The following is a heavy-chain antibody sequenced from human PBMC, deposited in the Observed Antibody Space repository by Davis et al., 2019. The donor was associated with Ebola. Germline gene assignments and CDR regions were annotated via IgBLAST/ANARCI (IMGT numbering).Heavy chain of an antibody. CDR2: VSWNSGNI. D-gene: IGHD1-1*01. Sequence: PGGSLRLSCAASGFTFPNYAMHWVRQPPGKGLEWVSGVSWNSGNIGYADSAKGRFTISRDNARNSLYLQMTSLRVEDSALYYCATMDSNGDYWGQGTLVTVSA. CDR3: ATMDSNGDY. J-gene: IGHJ4*02. V-gene: IGHV3-9*01. CDR1: GFTFPNYA.